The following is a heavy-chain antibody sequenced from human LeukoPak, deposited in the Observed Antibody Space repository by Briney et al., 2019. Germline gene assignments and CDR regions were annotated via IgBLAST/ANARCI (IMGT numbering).Heavy chain of an antibody. J-gene: IGHJ4*02. V-gene: IGHV3-21*04. CDR1: GFTFSSYS. CDR2: ISSSSSYI. Sequence: GGSLRLSCAASGFTFSSYSMNWVRQAPGKGLEWVSSISSSSSYIYYADSVKGRFTISRDNAKNSLYLQMNSLRAEDTAVYYCAKEQLWRPPFDYWGQGTLVTVSS. CDR3: AKEQLWRPPFDY. D-gene: IGHD6-6*01.